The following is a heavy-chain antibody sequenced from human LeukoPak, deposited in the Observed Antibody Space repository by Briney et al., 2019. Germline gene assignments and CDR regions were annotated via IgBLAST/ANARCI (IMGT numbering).Heavy chain of an antibody. CDR1: GGTFSSYA. J-gene: IGHJ5*02. D-gene: IGHD3-22*01. CDR2: MNPNSGNT. CDR3: ARGTFTMIAP. V-gene: IGHV1-8*02. Sequence: GSSVKVSCKASGGTFSSYAISWVRQATGQGLEWMGWMNPNSGNTGYAQKFQGRVTMTRNTSISTAYMELSSLRSEDTAVYYCARGTFTMIAPWGQGTLVTVSS.